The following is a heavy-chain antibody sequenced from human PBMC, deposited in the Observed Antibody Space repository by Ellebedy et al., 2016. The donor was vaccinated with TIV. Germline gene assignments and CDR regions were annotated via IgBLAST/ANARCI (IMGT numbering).Heavy chain of an antibody. V-gene: IGHV1-18*01. CDR3: ARDPLYGDYFDY. J-gene: IGHJ4*02. Sequence: ASVKVSCXASGYTFTSYGISWVRQAPGQGLEWMGWISAYNGNTNYAQKLQGRVTMTTDTSTSTAYMELRSLRSDDTAVYYCARDPLYGDYFDYWGQGTLVTVSS. CDR1: GYTFTSYG. CDR2: ISAYNGNT. D-gene: IGHD4-17*01.